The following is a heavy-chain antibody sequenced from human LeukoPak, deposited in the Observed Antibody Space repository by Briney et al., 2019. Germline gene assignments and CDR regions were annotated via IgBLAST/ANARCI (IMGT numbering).Heavy chain of an antibody. D-gene: IGHD2-2*02. CDR2: ISDDGSKT. CDR1: GFTFSSRA. Sequence: PGGSLRLSCVASGFTFSSRAMPWVRQSPGKGLEWVAFISDDGSKTYYADSVKGRFTISRDNSKNTLFLQMNSLTTEDMAVYYCAKTRDCVSTGCYRDFDYWGQGTLVTVSS. V-gene: IGHV3-30*18. CDR3: AKTRDCVSTGCYRDFDY. J-gene: IGHJ4*02.